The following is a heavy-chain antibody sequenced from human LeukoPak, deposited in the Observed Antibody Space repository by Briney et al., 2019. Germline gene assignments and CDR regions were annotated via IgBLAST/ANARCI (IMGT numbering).Heavy chain of an antibody. CDR1: GFTFSSYA. CDR2: ISGSGGST. D-gene: IGHD3-10*01. Sequence: GGSLRLSCAASGFTFSSYAMSWVRQAPGRGLEWVSAISGSGGSTYYADSVKGRFTISRDNSKNTLYLQMNSLRAEDTAVYYCAKTPRITPYYFDYWGQGTLVTVSS. J-gene: IGHJ4*02. V-gene: IGHV3-23*01. CDR3: AKTPRITPYYFDY.